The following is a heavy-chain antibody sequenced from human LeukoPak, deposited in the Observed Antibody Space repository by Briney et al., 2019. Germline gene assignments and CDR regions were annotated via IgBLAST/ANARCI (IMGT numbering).Heavy chain of an antibody. J-gene: IGHJ4*02. CDR2: IRYDGSNK. CDR1: GFTFSSYG. V-gene: IGHV3-30*02. D-gene: IGHD2-21*02. CDR3: TREPSYCGGDCYSSFDY. Sequence: GGSLRLSCAASGFTFSSYGMHWVRQAPGKGLEWVAFIRYDGSNKYYADSVKGRFTISRDNSKNTLYLQMNSLKTEDTAVYYCTREPSYCGGDCYSSFDYWGQGTLVTVSS.